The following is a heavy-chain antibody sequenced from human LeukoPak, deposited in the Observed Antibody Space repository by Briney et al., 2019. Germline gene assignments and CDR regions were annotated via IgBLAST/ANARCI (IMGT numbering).Heavy chain of an antibody. V-gene: IGHV3-66*01. CDR3: ARDYADYVGYFFFDY. J-gene: IGHJ4*02. CDR1: GLTVTSNY. CDR2: IYSGGST. D-gene: IGHD4-17*01. Sequence: GGSLRLSCAASGLTVTSNYMNWVRQAPGKGLEWVSLIYSGGSTYYADYVKGRFIISRDNSQNTLYLQMNSLRAEDTAVYYCARDYADYVGYFFFDYWGQGTLVTVSS.